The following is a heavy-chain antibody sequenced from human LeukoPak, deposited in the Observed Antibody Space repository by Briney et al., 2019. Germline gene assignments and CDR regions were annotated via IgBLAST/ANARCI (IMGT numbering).Heavy chain of an antibody. CDR1: GGSITSYY. CDR2: IYYSGNT. J-gene: IGHJ4*02. V-gene: IGHV4-59*12. D-gene: IGHD5-18*01. Sequence: SETLSLTCTVSGGSITSYYWSWIRQPPGKGLEWIGYIYYSGNTNYNPSVKSRVTISVDTSKNQFSLKLNSVTAADTAVYYCARRGYSYGCRDCGYYFDYWGQGTLVTVSS. CDR3: ARRGYSYGCRDCGYYFDY.